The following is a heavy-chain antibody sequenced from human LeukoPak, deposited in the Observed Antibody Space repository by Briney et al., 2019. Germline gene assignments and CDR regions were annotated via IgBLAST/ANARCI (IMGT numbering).Heavy chain of an antibody. CDR1: GGSISSYY. CDR2: IYYSGST. CDR3: ARLLSGLMIRGVHYGMDV. Sequence: SETLSLTCTVSGGSISSYYWSWIRQPPGKGLEWIGYIYYSGSTNYNPSLKSRVTISVDTSKNQFSLKLSSVTAADTAVYYCARLLSGLMIRGVHYGMDVWGQGTTVTVFS. V-gene: IGHV4-59*08. D-gene: IGHD3-10*01. J-gene: IGHJ6*02.